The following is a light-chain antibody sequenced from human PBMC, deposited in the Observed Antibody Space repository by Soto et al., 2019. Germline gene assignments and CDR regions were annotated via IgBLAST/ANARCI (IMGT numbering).Light chain of an antibody. CDR1: QSVSSNY. V-gene: IGKV3-20*01. CDR2: GVS. Sequence: IVLTQSPCTLSLSPGERATLSCRASQSVSSNYLAWYQQKPGQAPRLLIYGVSSRATGIPDRFSGSGSGTDFTLTISGLEPEDFAVYYCQQYGSSPRITFGQGTRLEIK. J-gene: IGKJ5*01. CDR3: QQYGSSPRIT.